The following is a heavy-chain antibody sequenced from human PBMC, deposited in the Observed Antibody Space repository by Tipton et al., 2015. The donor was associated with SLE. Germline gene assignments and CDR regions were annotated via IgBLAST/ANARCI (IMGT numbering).Heavy chain of an antibody. CDR2: ISWNSGSI. CDR1: GFTFDDYA. J-gene: IGHJ6*02. D-gene: IGHD2-21*01. Sequence: SLRLSCAASGFTFDDYAMHWVRQAPGKGLEWVSGISWNSGSIGYADSVKGRFTISRDNAKNSLYLQMNSLRAEDTALYYCAKDGTGRLLFGYYYYYGMDVWGQGTTVTVSS. CDR3: AKDGTGRLLFGYYYYYGMDV. V-gene: IGHV3-9*01.